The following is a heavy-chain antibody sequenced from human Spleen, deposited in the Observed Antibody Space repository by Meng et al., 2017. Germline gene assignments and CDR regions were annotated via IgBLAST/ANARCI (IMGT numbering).Heavy chain of an antibody. CDR2: INHSGST. D-gene: IGHD3-16*02. V-gene: IGHV4-34*01. J-gene: IGHJ4*02. Sequence: SETLSLTCVVSGGSFSDYYWSWIRQPPGKGLEWIGEINHSGSTNYNPSLKSRVTISVDTSKNQFSLKLSSVTAADTAVYYCARGVQHYDYVWGSYRYYFDYWGQGTLVTVSS. CDR3: ARGVQHYDYVWGSYRYYFDY. CDR1: GGSFSDYY.